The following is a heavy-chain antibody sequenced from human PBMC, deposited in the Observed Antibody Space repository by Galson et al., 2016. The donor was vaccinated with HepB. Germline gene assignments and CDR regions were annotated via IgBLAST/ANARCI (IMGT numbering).Heavy chain of an antibody. CDR1: GFTVGNNY. CDR2: IYSGGNT. J-gene: IGHJ4*02. V-gene: IGHV3-53*01. CDR3: TRRPGN. Sequence: SLRLSCAASGFTVGNNYMSWVRQAPGEGLEWVSSIYSGGNTIYADSVKGRFTISRDSSKNTLYLQMNSLTAEDTAVYYCTRRPGNWGQGTLVTVSS. D-gene: IGHD6-6*01.